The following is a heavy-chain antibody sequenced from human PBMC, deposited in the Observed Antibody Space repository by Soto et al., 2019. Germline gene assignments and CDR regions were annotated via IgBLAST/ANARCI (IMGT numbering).Heavy chain of an antibody. Sequence: SETLSLTCTVSGGSISSSSYYWGWIRQPPGKGLEWIGSIHYSGSTYYNPSLKSRVTISVDTSKNQFSLKLSSVTAADTAVYYCARQDIVLMVYANDYWGQGTLVTVSS. CDR3: ARQDIVLMVYANDY. D-gene: IGHD2-8*01. CDR1: GGSISSSSYY. J-gene: IGHJ4*02. V-gene: IGHV4-39*01. CDR2: IHYSGST.